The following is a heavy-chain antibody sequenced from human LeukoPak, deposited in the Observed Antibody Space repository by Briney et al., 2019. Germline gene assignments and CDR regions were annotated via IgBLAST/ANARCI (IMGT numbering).Heavy chain of an antibody. Sequence: NLGESLKISCKGSGFSITTYGIDWVRQTPGKGLEWMGIIDLGDSDTRYSPSFQGQVTTSGDKSINTAYVQWSNLKASDTAMYYRARRACSGDSCLDYWGQGTLVTVSS. J-gene: IGHJ4*02. CDR1: GFSITTYG. CDR3: ARRACSGDSCLDY. V-gene: IGHV5-51*01. CDR2: IDLGDSDT. D-gene: IGHD2-15*01.